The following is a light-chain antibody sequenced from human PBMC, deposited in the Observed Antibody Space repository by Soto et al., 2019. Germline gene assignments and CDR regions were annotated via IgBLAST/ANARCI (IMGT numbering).Light chain of an antibody. Sequence: QSALTQPASVSGSPGQSITISCTGTSSDVGGYNYVSWYQQHPGKAPKLMIYGVTNRPSGFSNRFSGSKSGNTASLTISGLQAEDESDYYCSSYTSSTTQSVVFGGGTKLTVL. V-gene: IGLV2-14*01. J-gene: IGLJ2*01. CDR1: SSDVGGYNY. CDR2: GVT. CDR3: SSYTSSTTQSVV.